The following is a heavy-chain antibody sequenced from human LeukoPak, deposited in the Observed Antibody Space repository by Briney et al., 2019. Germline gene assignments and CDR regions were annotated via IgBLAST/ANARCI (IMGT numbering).Heavy chain of an antibody. Sequence: GGSLRLSCVASGFNLGRFWMSWVRQAPGKRPEWVATMRQDGTEKFYVDSVKGRFSISRDNARNSMYLQMNSLRADDTAVYYCAGLMTVADIDYWGQGTLVTVSS. CDR2: MRQDGTEK. J-gene: IGHJ4*02. V-gene: IGHV3-7*01. CDR1: GFNLGRFW. D-gene: IGHD6-19*01. CDR3: AGLMTVADIDY.